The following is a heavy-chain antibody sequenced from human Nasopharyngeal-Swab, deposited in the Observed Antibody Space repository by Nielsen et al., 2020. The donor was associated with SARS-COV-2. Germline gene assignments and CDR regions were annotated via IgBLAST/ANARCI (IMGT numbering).Heavy chain of an antibody. CDR1: GFTFSTYD. CDR2: ISGSGEST. Sequence: GESLKISCAASGFTFSTYDMSWVRQAPGKGLEWVSGISGSGESTHYADSVKGRFTISRDNSKNTLYLQMNSLRAEDTAVYYCVKGPLAVIHYFDYWGQGTLVTVSS. CDR3: VKGPLAVIHYFDY. J-gene: IGHJ4*02. V-gene: IGHV3-23*01. D-gene: IGHD2-21*01.